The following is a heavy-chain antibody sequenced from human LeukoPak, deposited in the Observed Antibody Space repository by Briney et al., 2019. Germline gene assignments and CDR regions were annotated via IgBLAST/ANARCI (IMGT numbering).Heavy chain of an antibody. CDR2: IYTSGST. J-gene: IGHJ3*02. V-gene: IGHV4-4*07. D-gene: IGHD3-22*01. CDR1: GGSISSYY. Sequence: SETLSLTCTVSGGSISSYYWSWIRQPAGKGLEWIGCIYTSGSTNYNPSLKSRVTMSVDTSKNQFSLKLSSVTAADTAVYYCARDRYYYDSSGYYSSDIWGQGTMVTVSS. CDR3: ARDRYYYDSSGYYSSDI.